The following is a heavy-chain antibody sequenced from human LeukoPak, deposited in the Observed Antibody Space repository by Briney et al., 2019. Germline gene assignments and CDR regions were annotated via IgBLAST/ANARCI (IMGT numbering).Heavy chain of an antibody. CDR1: GGSISSSSYY. CDR2: IYYSGST. D-gene: IGHD2-15*01. J-gene: IGHJ5*02. V-gene: IGHV4-39*01. Sequence: KPSETLSLTCTVSGGSISSSSYYWGWIRQPPGKGLEWIGSIYYSGSTYYNPSLKSRVTISVDTSKNQFSLKLSSVTAADTAVYYCARRLGYCSGGSCYFNWFDPWGQGTLVTVSS. CDR3: ARRLGYCSGGSCYFNWFDP.